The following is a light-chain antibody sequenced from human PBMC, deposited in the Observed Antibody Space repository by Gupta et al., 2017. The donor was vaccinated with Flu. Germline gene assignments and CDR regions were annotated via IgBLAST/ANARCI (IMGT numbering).Light chain of an antibody. V-gene: IGLV2-14*03. CDR1: SSDVGAFDL. J-gene: IGLJ2*01. CDR2: EVS. Sequence: TISCSGTSSDVGAFDLVSWYQQHPGQAPKLLISEVSSRPSGVSSRFSGSTSGNTASLTISGLQTEDERDYYCGSYTTSSSLVFGGGTKVTVL. CDR3: GSYTTSSSLV.